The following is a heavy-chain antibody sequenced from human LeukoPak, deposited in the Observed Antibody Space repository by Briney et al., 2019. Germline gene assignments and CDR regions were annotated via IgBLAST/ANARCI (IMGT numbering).Heavy chain of an antibody. V-gene: IGHV1-46*01. CDR1: GYTFTSYY. J-gene: IGHJ4*02. CDR3: ARDPQTYYYDSSDYYFDY. Sequence: ASVKVSCKASGYTFTSYYMHWVRQAPGQGLEWMGIINPSGGSTSYAQKFQGRVTMTRDTSMSTVYMELSSLRSEDTAVYYCARDPQTYYYDSSDYYFDYWGQGTLVTVSS. CDR2: INPSGGST. D-gene: IGHD3-22*01.